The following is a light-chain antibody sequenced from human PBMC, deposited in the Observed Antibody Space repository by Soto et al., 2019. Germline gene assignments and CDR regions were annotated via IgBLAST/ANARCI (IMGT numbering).Light chain of an antibody. J-gene: IGKJ4*01. V-gene: IGKV1-6*01. CDR3: QQSDNLPLT. CDR2: AAS. Sequence: AIQLTQSPSSLSASVGDRVTITCRASQGIRSALGWYQQKPGKVPKLLIYAASTLQSGVPSRFSGSGSGTDFTFAISSLQPEDIATYYCQQSDNLPLTFGGGTKVQI. CDR1: QGIRSA.